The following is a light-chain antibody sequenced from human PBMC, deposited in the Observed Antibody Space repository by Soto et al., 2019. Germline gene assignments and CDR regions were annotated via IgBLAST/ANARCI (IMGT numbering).Light chain of an antibody. V-gene: IGKV3-15*01. J-gene: IGKJ4*01. CDR3: QQYYKRPPLT. CDR1: QSVSSK. CDR2: GAS. Sequence: EVLLTQSPATLSLSPGEIATLSCRARQSVSSKLAWYQQRRGQAPRLLIYGASSRSTGSPARLGGSGAGTDFTLTISNLQSEDFSVYSCQQYYKRPPLTVGGGKKVEIK.